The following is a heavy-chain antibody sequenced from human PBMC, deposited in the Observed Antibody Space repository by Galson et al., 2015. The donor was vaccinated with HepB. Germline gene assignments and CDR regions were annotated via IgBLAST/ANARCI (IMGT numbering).Heavy chain of an antibody. Sequence: SLRLSCAASGFTFSSYAMSWVRQAPGKGLEWVSAISGSGGSTYYADSVKGRFTISRDNSKNTLYLQMNSLRAEDTAVYYCAKDVVPVYYYYGMDVWGQGTTVTVSS. CDR3: AKDVVPVYYYYGMDV. CDR2: ISGSGGST. V-gene: IGHV3-23*01. D-gene: IGHD2-2*01. CDR1: GFTFSSYA. J-gene: IGHJ6*02.